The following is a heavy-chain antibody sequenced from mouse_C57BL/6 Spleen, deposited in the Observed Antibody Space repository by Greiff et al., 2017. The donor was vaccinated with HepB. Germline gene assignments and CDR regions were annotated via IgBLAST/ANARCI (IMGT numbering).Heavy chain of an antibody. D-gene: IGHD3-2*02. J-gene: IGHJ2*01. CDR1: GYTFTDYE. V-gene: IGHV1-15*01. Sequence: VKLQQSGAELVRPGASVTLSCKASGYTFTDYEMHWVKQTPVHGLEWIGAIDPETGGPAYNQKFKGKAILTADKSSSTAYMELRSLTSEDSAVYYSTRWAAQARDYWGQGTTLTVSS. CDR2: IDPETGGP. CDR3: TRWAAQARDY.